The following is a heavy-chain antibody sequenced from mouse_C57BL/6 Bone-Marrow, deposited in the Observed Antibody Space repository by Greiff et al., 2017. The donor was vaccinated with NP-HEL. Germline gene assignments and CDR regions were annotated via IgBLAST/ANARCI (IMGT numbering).Heavy chain of an antibody. D-gene: IGHD2-4*01. CDR1: GFTFSDYY. V-gene: IGHV5-12*01. CDR3: ARHSYDYDAYFDV. Sequence: EVQVVESGGGLVQPGGSLKLSCAASGFTFSDYYMYWVRQTPEKRLEWVAYISNGGGSTYYPDTVKGRFTISRDNAKNTLYLQMSRLKSEDTAMYYCARHSYDYDAYFDVWGTGTTVTVSS. CDR2: ISNGGGST. J-gene: IGHJ1*03.